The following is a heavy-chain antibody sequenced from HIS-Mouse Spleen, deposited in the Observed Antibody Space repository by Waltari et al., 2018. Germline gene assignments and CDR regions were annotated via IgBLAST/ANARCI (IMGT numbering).Heavy chain of an antibody. J-gene: IGHJ4*02. Sequence: QVQLVESGGGVVQPGRSLRLSCAASGFTFSSYGMHWVRQAPGKGCEWVAVISYEESNKYYADSLKGRFTISRDNSKNTLYLQMNSLRAEDTAVYYCAKASSGWLDYWGQGTLVTVSS. CDR3: AKASSGWLDY. CDR1: GFTFSSYG. D-gene: IGHD6-19*01. CDR2: ISYEESNK. V-gene: IGHV3-30*18.